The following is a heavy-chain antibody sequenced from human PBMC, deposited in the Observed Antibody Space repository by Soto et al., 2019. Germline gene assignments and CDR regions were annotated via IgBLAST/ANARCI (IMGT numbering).Heavy chain of an antibody. V-gene: IGHV1-46*03. CDR3: ARVARLWFGESKNWFDP. J-gene: IGHJ5*02. Sequence: QVQLVQSGAEVKKPGASVKVSCKASGYTFTSYYMHWVRQAPGQGLEWMGIINPSGGSTSYAQKFQGRGTMTRDTSTSTVYMELSSLRSEDTAVYYCARVARLWFGESKNWFDPWGQGTLVTVSS. CDR2: INPSGGST. D-gene: IGHD3-10*01. CDR1: GYTFTSYY.